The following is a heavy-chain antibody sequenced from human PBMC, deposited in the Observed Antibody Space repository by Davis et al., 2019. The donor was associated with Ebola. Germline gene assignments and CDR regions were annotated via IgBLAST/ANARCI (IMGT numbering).Heavy chain of an antibody. CDR2: IKPDGSEK. Sequence: GGSLRLSCAASGFTFSSYWMSWVRQTPVKGLEWVANIKPDGSEKYYVDSVKGRFTISRDNAKNSLYLQMSSLRAEDTAVYYCARRGRKWELLNFDYWGQGTLVTVSS. J-gene: IGHJ4*02. CDR3: ARRGRKWELLNFDY. V-gene: IGHV3-7*03. D-gene: IGHD1-26*01. CDR1: GFTFSSYW.